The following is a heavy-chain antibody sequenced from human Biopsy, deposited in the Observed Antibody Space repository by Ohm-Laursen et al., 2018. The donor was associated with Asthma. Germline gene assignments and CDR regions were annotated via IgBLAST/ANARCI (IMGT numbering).Heavy chain of an antibody. J-gene: IGHJ4*02. CDR1: GGSISSGGYY. Sequence: SETLSLTCIGSGGSISSGGYYWSWIRQHPGKGLVWIGYIYYSGSTYYSPSLKSRVTISVDTSKNQFSLNLSSVTAADTAVYYCARWGSFGFDYWGQGTLVTVAS. D-gene: IGHD7-27*01. V-gene: IGHV4-31*03. CDR2: IYYSGST. CDR3: ARWGSFGFDY.